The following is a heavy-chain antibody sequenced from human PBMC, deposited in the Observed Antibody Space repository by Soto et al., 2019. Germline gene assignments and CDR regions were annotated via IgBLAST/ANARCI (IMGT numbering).Heavy chain of an antibody. CDR1: GDSITSYY. Sequence: QVQLQESGPGLVKPSETLSLTCTVSGDSITSYYWSWIRQPPGKGLEWIGCFYYSGGTNYNPSLKTRFTISIDTSKNQFSLKLSSVTAADTAVYYCARDPELRGYFDYWGQGTLVTVSS. CDR3: ARDPELRGYFDY. V-gene: IGHV4-59*01. J-gene: IGHJ4*02. D-gene: IGHD1-26*01. CDR2: FYYSGGT.